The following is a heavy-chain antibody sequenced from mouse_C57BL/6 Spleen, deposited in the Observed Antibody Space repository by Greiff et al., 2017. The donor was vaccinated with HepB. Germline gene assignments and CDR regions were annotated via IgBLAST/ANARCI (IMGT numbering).Heavy chain of an antibody. Sequence: EVKLQESGGGLVKPGGSLKLSCAASGFTFSDYGMHWVRQAPEKGLEWVAYISSGSSTIYYADTVKGRFTISRDNAKNTLFLQMTSLRSEDTAMYYCAGPKSNYVGDAMDYWGQGTSVTVSS. CDR1: GFTFSDYG. V-gene: IGHV5-17*01. D-gene: IGHD2-5*01. J-gene: IGHJ4*01. CDR2: ISSGSSTI. CDR3: AGPKSNYVGDAMDY.